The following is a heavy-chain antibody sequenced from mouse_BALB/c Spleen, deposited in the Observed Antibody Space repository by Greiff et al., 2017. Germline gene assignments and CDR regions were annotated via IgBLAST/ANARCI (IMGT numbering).Heavy chain of an antibody. CDR2: ISYDGSN. CDR1: GYSITSGYY. Sequence: ESGPGLVKPSQSLSLTCSVTGYSITSGYYWNWIRQFPGNKLEWMGYISYDGSNNYNPSLKNRISITRDTSKNQFFLKLNSVTTEDTATYYCARGPRGYFDVWGAGTTVTVSS. CDR3: ARGPRGYFDV. J-gene: IGHJ1*01. V-gene: IGHV3-6*02.